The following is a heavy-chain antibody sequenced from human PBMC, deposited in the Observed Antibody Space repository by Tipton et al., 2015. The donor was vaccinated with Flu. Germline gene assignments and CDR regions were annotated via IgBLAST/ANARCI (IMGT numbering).Heavy chain of an antibody. J-gene: IGHJ4*02. D-gene: IGHD5-18*01. CDR2: IRYDGSDK. CDR1: GFSFSSYD. CDR3: AKGGWIQLWLGPTGSGIDY. Sequence: GSLRLSCAASGFSFSSYDMHWVRQTPGKGLEWVTFIRYDGSDKYYADSVKGRFSISRDNSKNTVYLRMNSLRAEDTAVYHCAKGGWIQLWLGPTGSGIDYWGQGTLVTVSS. V-gene: IGHV3-30*02.